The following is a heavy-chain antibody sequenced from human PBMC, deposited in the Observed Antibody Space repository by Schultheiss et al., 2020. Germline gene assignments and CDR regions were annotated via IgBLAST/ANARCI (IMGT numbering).Heavy chain of an antibody. J-gene: IGHJ4*02. CDR1: GFTFSSYS. CDR2: ISSSSSYI. D-gene: IGHD3-22*01. CDR3: ARYRDNSGPIDY. V-gene: IGHV3-21*01. Sequence: GGSLRLSCAASGFTFSSYSMNWVRQAPGKGLEWVSSISSSSSYIYYADSVKGRFTISRDNSKNTLYLQMNSLRAEDTAVHYCARYRDNSGPIDYWGQGTLVTVSS.